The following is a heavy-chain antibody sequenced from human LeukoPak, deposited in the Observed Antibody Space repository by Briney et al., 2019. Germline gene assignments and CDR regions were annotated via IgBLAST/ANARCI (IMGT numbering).Heavy chain of an antibody. CDR1: GFTFSSYS. Sequence: PGGSLRLSCAASGFTFSSYSMNWVRQAPGKGLEWVSSISSSSSYIYYADSVKGRFTISRDNAKNPLYLQMNSLRAEDTAVYYCASTFHEIVVVPADNWFDPWGQGTLVTVSS. V-gene: IGHV3-21*01. J-gene: IGHJ5*02. CDR3: ASTFHEIVVVPADNWFDP. D-gene: IGHD2-2*01. CDR2: ISSSSSYI.